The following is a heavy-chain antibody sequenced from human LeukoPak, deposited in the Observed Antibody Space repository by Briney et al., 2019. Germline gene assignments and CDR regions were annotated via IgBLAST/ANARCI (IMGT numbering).Heavy chain of an antibody. V-gene: IGHV4-59*08. CDR2: IYYSGST. CDR1: GGSISSYY. J-gene: IGHJ4*02. Sequence: PSETLSLTCTVSGGSISSYYWSWIRQPPGKGLEWIGYIYYSGSTNYNPSLKSRVTISVDTSKTQFALKLSSVTAADTAVYYCARQGIAAAAQGGYYFDYWGQGTLVTVSS. D-gene: IGHD6-13*01. CDR3: ARQGIAAAAQGGYYFDY.